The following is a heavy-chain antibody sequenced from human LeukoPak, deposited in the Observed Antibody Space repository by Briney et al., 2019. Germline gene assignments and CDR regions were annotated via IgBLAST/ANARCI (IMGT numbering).Heavy chain of an antibody. CDR1: GITFSNYW. CDR3: ARGAYQLEH. J-gene: IGHJ4*02. CDR2: IKEDGSEK. Sequence: PGGSLRLSCAASGITFSNYWMTWVRQAPGKGLEWVANIKEDGSEKYYVDSVKGRFTISRDNAKNSLYLQMNSPRVEDTAVYYCARGAYQLEHWGQGTLVTVSS. D-gene: IGHD2-2*01. V-gene: IGHV3-7*03.